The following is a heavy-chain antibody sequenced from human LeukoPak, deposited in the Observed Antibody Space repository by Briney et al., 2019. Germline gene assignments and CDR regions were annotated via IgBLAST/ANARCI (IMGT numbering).Heavy chain of an antibody. CDR2: INQDGTDK. CDR3: VTYSTGLYKGLEF. CDR1: GFSFSDSS. J-gene: IGHJ4*02. D-gene: IGHD2-8*02. Sequence: GGSLRLSCATSGFSFSDSSMAWVRQAPGKGLEWVANINQDGTDKYYVDSVKGRFTFSRDNAQNSLYLQMSSLRVEDTAVYYCVTYSTGLYKGLEFWGQGTQVTVSS. V-gene: IGHV3-7*03.